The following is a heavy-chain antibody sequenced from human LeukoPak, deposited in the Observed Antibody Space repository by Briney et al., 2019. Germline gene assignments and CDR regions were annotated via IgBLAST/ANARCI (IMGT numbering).Heavy chain of an antibody. CDR1: GFTFSSYS. V-gene: IGHV3-21*01. D-gene: IGHD3-22*01. Sequence: GSLRLSCAASGFTFSSYSMNWVRRAPGKGLQWVSSITSSSSYIYYADSVKGRFTISRDNAKNSLYLQMNSLRAEDTAVYYCARHVVAVGFDYWGQGTLVTVSS. CDR2: ITSSSSYI. CDR3: ARHVVAVGFDY. J-gene: IGHJ4*02.